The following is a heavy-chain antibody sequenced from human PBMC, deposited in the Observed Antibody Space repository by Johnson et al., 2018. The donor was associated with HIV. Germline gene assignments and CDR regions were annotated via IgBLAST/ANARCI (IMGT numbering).Heavy chain of an antibody. Sequence: EVQLVESGGGLVQPGGSLRLSCAASGFTFSSYDMHWVRQATGKGLEWVSAIGTAGDTYYPGSVKGRFTISRDNSKNTLYLQMNSLRADDTAVYFCAIDRRYYDSSGYYHDAFDIWGQGTMGTVSS. V-gene: IGHV3-13*01. CDR2: IGTAGDT. CDR1: GFTFSSYD. J-gene: IGHJ3*02. D-gene: IGHD3-22*01. CDR3: AIDRRYYDSSGYYHDAFDI.